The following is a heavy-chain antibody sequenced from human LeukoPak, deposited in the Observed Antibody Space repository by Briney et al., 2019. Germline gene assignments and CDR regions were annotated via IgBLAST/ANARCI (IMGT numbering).Heavy chain of an antibody. CDR1: GGSISSYY. Sequence: PSETLSLTCTVSGGSISSYYWSWIRQPPGKGLEWIGYIYYSGSTNYNPSLKSRVTISVDTSKNQFSLKLSSVTAADTAVYYCARDMGDGGAYFDYWGQGTLVAVSS. J-gene: IGHJ4*02. V-gene: IGHV4-59*01. CDR2: IYYSGST. D-gene: IGHD4-23*01. CDR3: ARDMGDGGAYFDY.